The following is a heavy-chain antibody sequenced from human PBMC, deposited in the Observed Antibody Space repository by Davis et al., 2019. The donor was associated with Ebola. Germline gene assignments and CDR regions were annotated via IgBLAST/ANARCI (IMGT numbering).Heavy chain of an antibody. CDR2: ISYDGSNK. V-gene: IGHV3-30-3*01. J-gene: IGHJ4*02. D-gene: IGHD6-13*01. Sequence: PGGSLRLSCAASGFTFSSYAMHWVRQAPGKGLEWVAVISYDGSNKYYADSVKGRFTISRDNSKNTLYLQMNSLRAEDTAVYYCARGGSWTQRPGAFDYWGQGTLVTVSS. CDR1: GFTFSSYA. CDR3: ARGGSWTQRPGAFDY.